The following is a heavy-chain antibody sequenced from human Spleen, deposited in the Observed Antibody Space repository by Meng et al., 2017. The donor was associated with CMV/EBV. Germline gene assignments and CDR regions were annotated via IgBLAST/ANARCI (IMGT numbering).Heavy chain of an antibody. CDR2: IYYSGN. J-gene: IGHJ5*02. CDR3: ARLTIFGVVPTNWFDP. D-gene: IGHD3-3*01. CDR1: GGSISSYY. Sequence: SETLSLTCTVSGGSISSYYWSWIRQPPGKGLEWIGYIYYSGNNYNPSLKSRVTISVDTSKNQFSLKLSSVTAADTAVYYCARLTIFGVVPTNWFDPGAREPWSPSPQ. V-gene: IGHV4-59*12.